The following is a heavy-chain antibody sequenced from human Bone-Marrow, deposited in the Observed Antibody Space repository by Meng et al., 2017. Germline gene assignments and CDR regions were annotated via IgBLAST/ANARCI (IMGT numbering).Heavy chain of an antibody. V-gene: IGHV3-48*03. Sequence: GESLKISCAASGFTFSSYEMNWVRQAPGKGLEWVSYISSSGSTIYYADSVKGRSTISRDNAKNSLYLQMNSLRAEDTAVYYCAYLAVAGHYYGMDVWGQGTTVTVSS. CDR2: ISSSGSTI. CDR3: AYLAVAGHYYGMDV. J-gene: IGHJ6*02. CDR1: GFTFSSYE. D-gene: IGHD6-19*01.